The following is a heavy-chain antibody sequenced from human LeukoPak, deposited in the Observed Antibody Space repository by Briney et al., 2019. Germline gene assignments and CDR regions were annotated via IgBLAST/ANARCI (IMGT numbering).Heavy chain of an antibody. CDR2: ITNGGSTI. CDR3: ARSIGLTGGGVDV. Sequence: GGSLRLSCAASGFTFSDYNMNWVRQAPGKGLEWVSYITNGGSTIHHADSVKGRFTISRDNAKKTLYLQMNSLRAEDTAVYYCARSIGLTGGGVDVWGQGTTVTGSS. J-gene: IGHJ6*02. CDR1: GFTFSDYN. D-gene: IGHD3-9*01. V-gene: IGHV3-11*01.